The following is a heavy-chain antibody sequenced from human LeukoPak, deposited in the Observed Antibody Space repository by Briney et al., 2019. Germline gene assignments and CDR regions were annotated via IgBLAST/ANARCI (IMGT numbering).Heavy chain of an antibody. J-gene: IGHJ4*02. V-gene: IGHV4-39*01. CDR2: IFYSGST. D-gene: IGHD4-17*01. Sequence: PSGTLSLTCTVSGGSISSSSYFWGWIRQPPGKGLEWIGSIFYSGSTYYNPSLNSRVTISIDTSKNQFSLRLSSVTAADTAVYYCARQMNTVTADCWGQGTLVTVSS. CDR3: ARQMNTVTADC. CDR1: GGSISSSSYF.